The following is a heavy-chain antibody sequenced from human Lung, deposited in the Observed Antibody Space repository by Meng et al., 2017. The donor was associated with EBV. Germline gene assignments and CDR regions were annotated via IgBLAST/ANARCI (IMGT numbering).Heavy chain of an antibody. D-gene: IGHD2-21*02. V-gene: IGHV4-4*03. Sequence: QGQQQESRPGLLTPLGTLSLTCAVSGAALSSRNWWSWVRQPPGKGLEWIGEIYHSGSTNYNPSLKSRVTISVDESKNQFSLRLSSVTAADTAVYYCARVGAYCGGDCYHPRWGQGTLVTVSS. CDR1: GAALSSRNW. CDR3: ARVGAYCGGDCYHPR. J-gene: IGHJ4*02. CDR2: IYHSGST.